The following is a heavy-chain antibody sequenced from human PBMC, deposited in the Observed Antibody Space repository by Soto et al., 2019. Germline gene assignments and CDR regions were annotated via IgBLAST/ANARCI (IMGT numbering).Heavy chain of an antibody. D-gene: IGHD5-12*01. CDR1: GFTLSRYA. V-gene: IGHV3-30-3*01. Sequence: GGSLRLFCAGSGFTLSRYALHWVRQAPGKGLEWVASISHDGSNVYYADSVKGRFTISRDDSKNTVYLQMNSLSAEDAAVYFCARYSGFDYFFDFWGQGILVTVSS. CDR2: ISHDGSNV. CDR3: ARYSGFDYFFDF. J-gene: IGHJ4*02.